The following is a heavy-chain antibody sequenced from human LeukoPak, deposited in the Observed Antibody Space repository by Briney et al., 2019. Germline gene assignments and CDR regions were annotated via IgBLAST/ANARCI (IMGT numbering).Heavy chain of an antibody. CDR1: GDSISSLF. CDR3: ARDSGTTGEVKFDP. Sequence: SETLSLTCTVSGDSISSLFLSWIRQPAGKGLEWIGRIYGSRSTTYNPSLKSRVTMSVDTSKNQFSLKLTSVTAADTAVYYCARDSGTTGEVKFDPWGHGILVTVSS. V-gene: IGHV4-4*07. J-gene: IGHJ5*02. CDR2: IYGSRST. D-gene: IGHD3-10*01.